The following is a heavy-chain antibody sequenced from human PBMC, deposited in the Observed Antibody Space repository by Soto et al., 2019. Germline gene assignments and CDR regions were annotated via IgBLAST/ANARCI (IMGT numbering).Heavy chain of an antibody. J-gene: IGHJ5*01. Sequence: SCAASGFTFSSYAMTWVRQAPGKGLEWVSSISGSGISTYYADSVKGRFTISRDNSKNTLYLQMNSLRAADTAVYYCARLGGFYQPLDSWGQGTLVTVSS. V-gene: IGHV3-23*01. CDR3: ARLGGFYQPLDS. CDR2: ISGSGIST. CDR1: GFTFSSYA. D-gene: IGHD3-22*01.